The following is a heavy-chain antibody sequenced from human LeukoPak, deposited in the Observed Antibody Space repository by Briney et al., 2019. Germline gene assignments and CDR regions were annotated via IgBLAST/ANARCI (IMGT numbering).Heavy chain of an antibody. Sequence: PSETLSLTCTVSGGSISGYYWSWIRQPPGKGLEWIGYMYNSGSTNYNPSLKSRVTISADTSKNQFSLKLSSVIAADTAVYYCARDLKVYGSSGYYAFDMWGQGTTATVSS. CDR2: MYNSGST. CDR3: ARDLKVYGSSGYYAFDM. V-gene: IGHV4-59*01. D-gene: IGHD3-22*01. CDR1: GGSISGYY. J-gene: IGHJ3*02.